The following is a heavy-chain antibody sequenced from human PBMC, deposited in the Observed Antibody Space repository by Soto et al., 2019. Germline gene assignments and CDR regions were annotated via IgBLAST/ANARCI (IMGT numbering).Heavy chain of an antibody. CDR3: ARGVRLRFLQWLALAPFDY. V-gene: IGHV4-34*01. J-gene: IGHJ4*02. CDR2: INHSGST. D-gene: IGHD3-3*01. CDR1: GGSFGVYY. Sequence: SETLSLTCSVYGGSFGVYYLSWIRQPPGKGLEWIGEINHSGSTNYNPSLKSRVTISVDTSKNQFSLKLSSVTAADTAVYYCARGVRLRFLQWLALAPFDYWGQGTLVTVSS.